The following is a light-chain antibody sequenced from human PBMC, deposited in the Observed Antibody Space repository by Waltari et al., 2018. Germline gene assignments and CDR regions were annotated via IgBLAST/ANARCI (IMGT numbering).Light chain of an antibody. CDR2: KAS. V-gene: IGKV1-5*03. Sequence: IQMTQYPSTLSASVGARITITCRASQSRSSWLAWYQQKPGKAPRLLIYKASFLESGVPARFSGRGSGTEFTLTISSLQPDDVATYYCQQYNSYLYTFGQGTKLEI. J-gene: IGKJ2*01. CDR1: QSRSSW. CDR3: QQYNSYLYT.